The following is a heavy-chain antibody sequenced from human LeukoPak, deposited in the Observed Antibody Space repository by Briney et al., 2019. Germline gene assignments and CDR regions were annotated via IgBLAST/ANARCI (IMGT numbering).Heavy chain of an antibody. D-gene: IGHD1-26*01. Sequence: GGSLRLSCVASGFTFGKYWMSWVRQAPGKGLEWVANIKLDGSEKNYVDSVRGRFTISRDNTKNSLYLQMNSLRAEDTAVYYCAARSSGNPYFWGQGTLVTVSS. V-gene: IGHV3-7*03. CDR2: IKLDGSEK. J-gene: IGHJ4*02. CDR3: AARSSGNPYF. CDR1: GFTFGKYW.